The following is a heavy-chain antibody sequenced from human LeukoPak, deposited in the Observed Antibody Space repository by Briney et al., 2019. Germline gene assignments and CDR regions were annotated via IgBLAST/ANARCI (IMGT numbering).Heavy chain of an antibody. CDR3: ASWGFTMVRGVIMLSDAFDI. CDR2: MNPNSGNT. D-gene: IGHD3-10*01. Sequence: ASVKVSCKASGYTFTSYDINWVRQATGQGLEWMGWMNPNSGNTGYAQKFQGRVTITRNTSIGTAYMELSSLRSEDTAVYYCASWGFTMVRGVIMLSDAFDIWGQGTMVTVSS. CDR1: GYTFTSYD. J-gene: IGHJ3*02. V-gene: IGHV1-8*03.